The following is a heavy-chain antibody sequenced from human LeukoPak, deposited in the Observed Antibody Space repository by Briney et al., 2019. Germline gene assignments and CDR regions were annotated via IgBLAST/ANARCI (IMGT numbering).Heavy chain of an antibody. Sequence: GGSLRLSCAASGFTFGSYAMSWVRQAPGKGLEWVSAISTGGTTHFADSVERRFTISRDNSKNTLYLQMNSMRAEDTAVYYCAIIFTAATYDYWGQGTLVTVSS. V-gene: IGHV3-23*01. D-gene: IGHD3-16*02. CDR2: ISTGGTT. CDR1: GFTFGSYA. CDR3: AIIFTAATYDY. J-gene: IGHJ4*02.